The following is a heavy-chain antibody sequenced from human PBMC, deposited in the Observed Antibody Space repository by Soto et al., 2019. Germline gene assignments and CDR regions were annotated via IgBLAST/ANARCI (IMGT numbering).Heavy chain of an antibody. J-gene: IGHJ6*02. V-gene: IGHV1-8*01. CDR3: ARWPDGYYYYGMDV. CDR1: GYTFTSYD. CDR2: MNPNSGNT. Sequence: QVQLVQSGAEVKKPGASVKVSCKASGYTFTSYDINWVRQATGQGLEWMGWMNPNSGNTGYAQKFQDRVTMTRNTSISTAYMELSSLRSEDTAVYYCARWPDGYYYYGMDVWGQGTTVTVSS.